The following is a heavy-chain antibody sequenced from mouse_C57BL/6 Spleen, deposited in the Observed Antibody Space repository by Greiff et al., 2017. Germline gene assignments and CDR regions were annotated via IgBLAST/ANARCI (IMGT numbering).Heavy chain of an antibody. D-gene: IGHD1-1*01. V-gene: IGHV5-17*01. CDR1: GFTFSDYG. Sequence: EVHLVESGGGLVKPGGSLKLSCAASGFTFSDYGMHWVRQAPEKGLEWVAYISSGSSTIYYADTVKGRFTISRDNAKNTLFLQMTSLRSEDTAMYYCARLPNLGGSRYYFDDWGQGTTLTVSS. CDR2: ISSGSSTI. J-gene: IGHJ2*01. CDR3: ARLPNLGGSRYYFDD.